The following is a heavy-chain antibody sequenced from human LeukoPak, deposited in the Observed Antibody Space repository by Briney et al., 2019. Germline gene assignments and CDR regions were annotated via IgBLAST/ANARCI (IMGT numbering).Heavy chain of an antibody. J-gene: IGHJ4*02. D-gene: IGHD3-22*01. V-gene: IGHV4-59*01. Sequence: SETLSLTCTVAGGSLSTFYWSWIRQPPGKGLEWIAYISHSGSTSYNPFLKSRVVMSVDTSKNQFSLKLSSVTAADTAVYYCAREAPYYYDSSGYYSVGYFDYWGQGTLVTVSS. CDR2: ISHSGST. CDR3: AREAPYYYDSSGYYSVGYFDY. CDR1: GGSLSTFY.